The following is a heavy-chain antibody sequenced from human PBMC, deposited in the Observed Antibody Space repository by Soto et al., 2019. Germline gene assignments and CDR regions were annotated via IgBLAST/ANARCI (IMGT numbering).Heavy chain of an antibody. CDR2: ISAYNGNT. CDR1: GYTFTSYG. J-gene: IGHJ4*02. Sequence: QVQLVQSGAEVKKPGASVKVSCKASGYTFTSYGISWVRQAPGQGLEWMGWISAYNGNTNDAQKLQGRVTMTTDTCTSTAYMGMRSLRSDATAVYYCATSYDSSGYYPTYYFDYWGQGTLVTVSS. D-gene: IGHD3-22*01. CDR3: ATSYDSSGYYPTYYFDY. V-gene: IGHV1-18*01.